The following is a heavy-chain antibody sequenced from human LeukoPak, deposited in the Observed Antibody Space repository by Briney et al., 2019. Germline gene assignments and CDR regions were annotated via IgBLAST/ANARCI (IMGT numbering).Heavy chain of an antibody. CDR1: GFTFSSYS. CDR3: AKSGNYSLDY. D-gene: IGHD1-26*01. Sequence: TGGSLRLSCAASGFTFSSYSMNWVRQAPGKGLEWVSYISSSSSTIYYADSVKGRFTISRDNAKNPLYLQMNSLRAEDTAVYYCAKSGNYSLDYWGQGTLVTVSS. CDR2: ISSSSSTI. V-gene: IGHV3-48*01. J-gene: IGHJ4*02.